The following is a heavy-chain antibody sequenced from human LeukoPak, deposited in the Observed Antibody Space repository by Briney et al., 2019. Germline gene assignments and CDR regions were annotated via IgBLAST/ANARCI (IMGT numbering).Heavy chain of an antibody. CDR1: GFTFSSYG. D-gene: IGHD7-27*01. CDR2: ISYDGSNK. Sequence: GGSLRLSCAASGFTFSSYGMHWVRQAPGKGLEWVAVISYDGSNKYYADSVKGRFTISRDNSKNTLYLQMNSLRAEDTAVYYCASEHLQTGLDYWGQGTLVTVSS. CDR3: ASEHLQTGLDY. V-gene: IGHV3-30*03. J-gene: IGHJ4*02.